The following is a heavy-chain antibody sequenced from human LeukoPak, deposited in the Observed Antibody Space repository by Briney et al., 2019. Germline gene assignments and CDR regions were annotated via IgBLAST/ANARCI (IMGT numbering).Heavy chain of an antibody. V-gene: IGHV4-59*01. CDR1: GGSISSYY. CDR2: IYYSGST. D-gene: IGHD3-9*01. CDR3: ARDVGLDILTGYSGWFDP. J-gene: IGHJ5*02. Sequence: PSETLSLTCTVSGGSISSYYWSWIRQPPGKGLEWIGYIYYSGSTNYNPPLKSRVTISVDTSKNQFSLKLSSVTAADTAVYYCARDVGLDILTGYSGWFDPWGQGTLVTVSS.